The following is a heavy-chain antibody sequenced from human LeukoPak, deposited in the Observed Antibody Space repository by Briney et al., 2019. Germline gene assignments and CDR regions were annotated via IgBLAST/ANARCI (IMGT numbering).Heavy chain of an antibody. V-gene: IGHV3-7*01. D-gene: IGHD3-3*01. CDR1: GFTFSSYW. CDR2: IKQDGSEK. CDR3: ARNVLRFLEWLSRPDY. Sequence: GGSLRLSCAASGFTFSSYWMSWVRQAPGKGLEWVANIKQDGSEKYYVDSVKGRFTISRDNAKNSLYLQMNSLRAEDTAVYYCARNVLRFLEWLSRPDYWGQGTLVTVSS. J-gene: IGHJ4*02.